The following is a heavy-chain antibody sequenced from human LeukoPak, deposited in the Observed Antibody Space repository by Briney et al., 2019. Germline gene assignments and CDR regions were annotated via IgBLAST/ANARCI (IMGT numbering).Heavy chain of an antibody. D-gene: IGHD6-19*01. J-gene: IGHJ4*02. CDR2: INHGGST. CDR1: GGSFSGYY. CDR3: ARHRGIAVATGHFDY. V-gene: IGHV4-34*01. Sequence: SETLSLTCAVYGGSFSGYYWCWIRQPPGKGLEWIGEINHGGSTNYNPSLKSRVTISVDTSKNQFSLKLSSVTAADTAVYYCARHRGIAVATGHFDYWGQGTLVTVSS.